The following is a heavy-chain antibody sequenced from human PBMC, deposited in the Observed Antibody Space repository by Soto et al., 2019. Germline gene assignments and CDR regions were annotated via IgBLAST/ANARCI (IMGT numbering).Heavy chain of an antibody. D-gene: IGHD3-10*01. CDR3: ARNYHGLGV. CDR1: GYTFTSYD. V-gene: IGHV1-3*01. J-gene: IGHJ6*04. CDR2: INASSGNT. Sequence: ASVKVSCKASGYTFTSYDINWVRQATGQGLEWMGWINASSGNTKYSQKFQGRVTITRDTSASTAYMELSGLTFEDTAVYYCARNYHGLGVWGKGTTVTVSS.